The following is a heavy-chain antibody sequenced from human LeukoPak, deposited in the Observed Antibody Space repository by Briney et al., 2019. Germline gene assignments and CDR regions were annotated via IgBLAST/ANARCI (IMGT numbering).Heavy chain of an antibody. D-gene: IGHD3-22*01. CDR1: GGSISSSGYY. Sequence: PSQTLSLTCSVAGGSISSSGYYWTWIRQHPGKGLEWIGCIYHSGSTHYQSSLKSRVTISVDTSKNQFSLKVTSVTAADTAVYYCARGARSAYYYFDYWGQGTLVTVSS. CDR3: ARGARSAYYYFDY. CDR2: IYHSGST. V-gene: IGHV4-31*03. J-gene: IGHJ4*02.